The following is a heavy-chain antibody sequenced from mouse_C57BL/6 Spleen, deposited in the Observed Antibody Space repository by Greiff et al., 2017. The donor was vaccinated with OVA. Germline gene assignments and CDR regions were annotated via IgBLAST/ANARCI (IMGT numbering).Heavy chain of an antibody. D-gene: IGHD2-4*01. V-gene: IGHV1-80*01. CDR1: GYAFSSYW. CDR3: ARGDYDDGDFDY. CDR2: IYPGDGDT. J-gene: IGHJ2*01. Sequence: QVHVKQSGAELVKPGASVKISCKASGYAFSSYWMNWVKQRPGKGLEWIGQIYPGDGDTNYNGKFKGKATLTADKSSSTAYMQLSSLTSEDSAVYFCARGDYDDGDFDYWGQGTTLTVSS.